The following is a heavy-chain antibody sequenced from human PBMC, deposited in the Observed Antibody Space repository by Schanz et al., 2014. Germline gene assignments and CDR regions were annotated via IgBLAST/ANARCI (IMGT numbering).Heavy chain of an antibody. V-gene: IGHV1-18*04. J-gene: IGHJ5*02. CDR1: GFNFNNFD. CDR2: IRAYNGNT. CDR3: AKAEYDILTDSYSRLDP. Sequence: QVQLVQSGAEVKKPGASVKVSCTASGFNFNNFDINWVRQATGQGLEWMGWIRAYNGNTKYPQKLQGRVTMTTDTSTSTAYMELRSLRSDDTSVYYCAKAEYDILTDSYSRLDPWGQGTLVTVSS. D-gene: IGHD3-9*01.